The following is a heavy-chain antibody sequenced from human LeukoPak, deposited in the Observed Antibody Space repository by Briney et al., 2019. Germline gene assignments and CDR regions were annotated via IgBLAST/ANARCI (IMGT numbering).Heavy chain of an antibody. CDR1: GGSFSGYY. CDR3: ARGRPATAISYPFDY. CDR2: INHSGST. J-gene: IGHJ4*02. V-gene: IGHV4-34*01. D-gene: IGHD2-2*02. Sequence: PSETLSLTCAVYGGSFSGYYWRWIRQPPGKGLEWIGEINHSGSTNYNPSLKSRVTISVDTSKNQFSLKLSSVTAADTAVYYCARGRPATAISYPFDYWGQGTLVTVSS.